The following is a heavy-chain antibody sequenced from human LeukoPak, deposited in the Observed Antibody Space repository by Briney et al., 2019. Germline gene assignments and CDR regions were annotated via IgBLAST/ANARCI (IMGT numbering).Heavy chain of an antibody. CDR2: IYHSGST. V-gene: IGHV4-39*07. Sequence: PSETLSLTCTVSGGSISSRDHYWSWIRQPPGKGLEWIGEIYHSGSTNYNPSLKSRVTISVDTSKNQFSLKLSSVTAADTAVYYCARECYYGSGSYYRPVGFDPWGQGTLVTVSS. J-gene: IGHJ5*02. CDR3: ARECYYGSGSYYRPVGFDP. D-gene: IGHD3-10*01. CDR1: GGSISSRDHY.